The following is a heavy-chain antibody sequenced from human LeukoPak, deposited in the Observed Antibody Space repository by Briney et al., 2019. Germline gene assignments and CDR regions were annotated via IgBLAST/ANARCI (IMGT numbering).Heavy chain of an antibody. V-gene: IGHV4-61*02. CDR3: ARGRAGRLSASNWFDP. D-gene: IGHD6-19*01. J-gene: IGHJ5*02. CDR2: VFTNGDT. Sequence: KSSETLSLTCRVSGDSLNSGNFYWTWIRQPAGKGLEWIGRVFTNGDTSYNPSLKSRVTIFLDSSQNHFSLRLSSVAATDTAVYYCARGRAGRLSASNWFDPWGHGTLVTVSS. CDR1: GDSLNSGNFY.